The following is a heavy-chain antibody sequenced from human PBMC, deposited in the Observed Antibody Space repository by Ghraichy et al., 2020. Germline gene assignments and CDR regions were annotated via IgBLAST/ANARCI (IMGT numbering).Heavy chain of an antibody. Sequence: SETLSLTCTVSGGSISSYYWSWIRQPPGKGLEWIGYIYYSGSTNYNPSLKSRVTISVDTSKNQFSLKLSSVTAADTAVYYCAGGWLHSRGYYYYGMDVWGQGTTVTVSS. CDR1: GGSISSYY. J-gene: IGHJ6*02. V-gene: IGHV4-59*01. CDR3: AGGWLHSRGYYYYGMDV. CDR2: IYYSGST. D-gene: IGHD5-24*01.